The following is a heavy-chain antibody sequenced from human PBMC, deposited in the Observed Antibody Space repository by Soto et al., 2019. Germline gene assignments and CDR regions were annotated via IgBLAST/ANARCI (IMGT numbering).Heavy chain of an antibody. CDR3: ARGFFRHQSTPNWDY. D-gene: IGHD2-8*01. V-gene: IGHV5-51*01. J-gene: IGHJ4*02. CDR2: INPVDSDT. CDR1: GYSFTSFW. Sequence: PGESLKISCQGFGYSFTSFWIGWVRQMPGKGLEWMGIINPVDSDTRYSPSFQGQVTISVDKSITTAYLQWSSLKASDTAMYYWARGFFRHQSTPNWDYWGLGTLVTVSS.